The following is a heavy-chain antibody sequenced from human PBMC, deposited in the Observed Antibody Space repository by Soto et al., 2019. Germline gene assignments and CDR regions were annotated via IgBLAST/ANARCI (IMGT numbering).Heavy chain of an antibody. J-gene: IGHJ4*02. V-gene: IGHV3-23*01. CDR2: ITPTGAT. Sequence: EMQLLESGGGLVQPGGSLRLFCAASGFTFTNYAMTWVRQAPGKGLEWVSTITPTGATFYGDTVKGRFTISRDNSRSTVFLQMSSLRAEDTAMYYCARTDKFNSQSSGWANRFDYWGQGTLVTVSS. D-gene: IGHD6-19*01. CDR1: GFTFTNYA. CDR3: ARTDKFNSQSSGWANRFDY.